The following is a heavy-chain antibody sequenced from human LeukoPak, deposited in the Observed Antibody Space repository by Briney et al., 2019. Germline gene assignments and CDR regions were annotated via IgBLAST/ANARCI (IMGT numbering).Heavy chain of an antibody. V-gene: IGHV1-2*02. D-gene: IGHD1-14*01. CDR2: INPNSGGT. J-gene: IGHJ5*02. Sequence: ASVKVSCKTSGFTFTGYYMHWVRQAPGQGLEWMGWINPNSGGTNYAQKFQGRVTMTRDMSTSTVYMELSSLRSEDTAVYYCARVETAGPWGQGTLVTVSS. CDR3: ARVETAGP. CDR1: GFTFTGYY.